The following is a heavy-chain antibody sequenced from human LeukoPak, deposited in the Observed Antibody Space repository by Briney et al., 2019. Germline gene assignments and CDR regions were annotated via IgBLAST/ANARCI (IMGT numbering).Heavy chain of an antibody. J-gene: IGHJ4*02. CDR3: ARDGLYGYDY. CDR2: INAGNGNT. D-gene: IGHD5-18*01. V-gene: IGHV1-3*01. CDR1: GYTFTSYA. Sequence: ASVKLSCKAAGYTFTSYAMHWVRQAPGQGLEWMGWINAGNGNTKYSQKFQGRVTITRDTSASTAYMELSSLRSEDTAVYYCARDGLYGYDYWGQGTLVTVSS.